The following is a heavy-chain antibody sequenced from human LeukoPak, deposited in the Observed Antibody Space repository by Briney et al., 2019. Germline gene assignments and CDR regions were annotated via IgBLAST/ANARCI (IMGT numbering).Heavy chain of an antibody. V-gene: IGHV4-59*01. D-gene: IGHD6-19*01. CDR3: ARDSSGWGRFDY. Sequence: SETLSLTCTVSGGSISSYYWSWIRQPPGKGLGWIGYIYYSGSTNYNPSLKSRVTISVDTSKNQFSLKLSSVTAADTAVYHCARDSSGWGRFDYWGQGTLVTVSS. CDR2: IYYSGST. J-gene: IGHJ4*02. CDR1: GGSISSYY.